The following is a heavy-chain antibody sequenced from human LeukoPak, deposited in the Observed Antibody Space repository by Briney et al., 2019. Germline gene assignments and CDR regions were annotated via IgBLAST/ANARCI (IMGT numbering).Heavy chain of an antibody. J-gene: IGHJ4*02. D-gene: IGHD2-2*02. CDR2: INGRGDIT. Sequence: PGASLRLSCAPSRLTFSSNAMSSVRQAPGKGLEWVSAINGRGDITQHADSVNGRFTISRDNAKNSLYLQMTSLRAEDTAVYYCARGPGGYCSSTSCYTVYWGQGTLVTVSS. CDR1: RLTFSSNA. V-gene: IGHV3-23*01. CDR3: ARGPGGYCSSTSCYTVY.